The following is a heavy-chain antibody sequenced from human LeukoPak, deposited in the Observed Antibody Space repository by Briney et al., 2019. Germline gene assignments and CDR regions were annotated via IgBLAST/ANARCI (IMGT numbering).Heavy chain of an antibody. D-gene: IGHD4-17*01. CDR2: IYHSGST. CDR1: GGSISSSNW. CDR3: ARVLYGDRNYFDY. V-gene: IGHV4-4*03. Sequence: PETLSLTCAVSGGSISSSNWWSWVRQPPGKGLEWIGEIYHSGSTNYIPSLESRVTISIDKSENQFSLELSSVTAADTAVYYCARVLYGDRNYFDYWGQGALVTVSS. J-gene: IGHJ4*02.